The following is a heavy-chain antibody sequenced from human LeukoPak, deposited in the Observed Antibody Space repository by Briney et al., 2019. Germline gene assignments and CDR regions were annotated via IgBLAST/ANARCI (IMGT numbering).Heavy chain of an antibody. V-gene: IGHV4-34*01. CDR3: ARPHRRMVRGGIDY. D-gene: IGHD3-10*01. J-gene: IGHJ4*02. CDR1: GGSFSGYY. Sequence: PSETLSLTCAVYGGSFSGYYWSWIRQPPGKGLEWIGEINHSGSTNYNPSLKSRVTISVDTSKNQFSLKLSSVTAADTAVYYCARPHRRMVRGGIDYWGQGTLVTVSS. CDR2: INHSGST.